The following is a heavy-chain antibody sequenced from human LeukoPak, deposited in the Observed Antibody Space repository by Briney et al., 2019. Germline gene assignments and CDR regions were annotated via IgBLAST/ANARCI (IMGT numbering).Heavy chain of an antibody. D-gene: IGHD5-18*01. CDR3: PKVYSGYSYGIDY. V-gene: IGHV3-30*18. CDR2: ISFDGSNK. J-gene: IGHJ4*02. CDR1: GFTFSSYG. Sequence: GRTLRLSCAASGFTFSSYGMHSVRQAPGKGLWWVAAISFDGSNKSYTDSVKGRFTNSWAHSKNTLYLNINRLRVADRAVFYFPKVYSGYSYGIDYWGQGTLVTVSS.